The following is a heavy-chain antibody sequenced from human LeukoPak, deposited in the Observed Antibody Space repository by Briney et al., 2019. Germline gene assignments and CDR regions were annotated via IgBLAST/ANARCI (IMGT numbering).Heavy chain of an antibody. D-gene: IGHD5-18*01. CDR2: ISYDGSNK. CDR1: GFTFSSYA. Sequence: PGGPLRLSCAASGFTFSSYAMHWVRQAPGKGLEWVAVISYDGSNKYYADSVKGRFTISRDNSKNTLYLQVNSLRAEDTAVYYCARDMEDTAMVTADYWGQGTLVTVSS. J-gene: IGHJ4*02. V-gene: IGHV3-30-3*01. CDR3: ARDMEDTAMVTADY.